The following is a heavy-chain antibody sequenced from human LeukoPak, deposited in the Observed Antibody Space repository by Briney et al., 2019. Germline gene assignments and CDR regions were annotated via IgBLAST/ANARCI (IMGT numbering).Heavy chain of an antibody. J-gene: IGHJ6*02. V-gene: IGHV4-34*01. CDR2: TNHSGST. CDR1: GGSFSGYY. Sequence: SETLSLTCVVYGGSFSGYYWSWIRQPPGKGLEWIGETNHSGSTNYKPSLKSRVTISVDTSKNQFSLKLTSVTAADTAVYYCARVTTTVRYHYYGMDVWGQGTTVTVSS. D-gene: IGHD4-4*01. CDR3: ARVTTTVRYHYYGMDV.